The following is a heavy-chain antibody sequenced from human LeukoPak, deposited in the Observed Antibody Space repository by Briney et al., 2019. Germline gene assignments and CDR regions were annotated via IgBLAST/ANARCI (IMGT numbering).Heavy chain of an antibody. J-gene: IGHJ6*03. CDR3: ARVGRSRGSLPNSYYYMDV. CDR1: GDIFNSYS. Sequence: GASVKVSCNASGDIFNSYSVSWGRQAPGQGLEWMGGIIPIFGSTNYAQKFQGRVTITTDQSTRTAYMELNSLSSDDTAVYYCARVGRSRGSLPNSYYYMDVWGKGTTVTVSS. V-gene: IGHV1-69*05. CDR2: IIPIFGST. D-gene: IGHD1-26*01.